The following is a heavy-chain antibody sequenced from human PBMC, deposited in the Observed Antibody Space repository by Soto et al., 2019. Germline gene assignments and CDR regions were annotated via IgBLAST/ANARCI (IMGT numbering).Heavy chain of an antibody. Sequence: QVQLVQSGAEVKKPGASVKVSCKASDYTFSSYSISWVRQAPGQGLEWMGWISAYNGNTNYGQKLQGRVTMTTDTSTNTAYIELRSLRSDDTAVYYCARDDPPVQHWGQGTLVTVSS. V-gene: IGHV1-18*01. CDR3: ARDDPPVQH. CDR1: DYTFSSYS. J-gene: IGHJ1*01. CDR2: ISAYNGNT.